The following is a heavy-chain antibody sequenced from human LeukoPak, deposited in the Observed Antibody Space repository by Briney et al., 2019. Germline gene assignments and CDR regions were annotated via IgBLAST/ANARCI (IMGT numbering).Heavy chain of an antibody. D-gene: IGHD1-26*01. CDR1: GGSISGYY. V-gene: IGHV4-59*08. CDR2: IYYSGST. Sequence: PSETLSLTCTVSGGSISGYYWSWIRQPPGKGLEWIGEIYYSGSTNYNPSLKSRVTISVDTSKNQFSLKLSSVTAADTAVYYCARLAKPYGQSGSDYWGQGTLVTVSS. J-gene: IGHJ4*02. CDR3: ARLAKPYGQSGSDY.